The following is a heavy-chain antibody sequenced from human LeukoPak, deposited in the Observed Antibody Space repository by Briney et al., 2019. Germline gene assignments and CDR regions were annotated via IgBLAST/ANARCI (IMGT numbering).Heavy chain of an antibody. CDR3: AKEDTYSSIPYYFEY. Sequence: SETLSLTCTVSGYSINDGHYWGWIRQPPGKGLEWIGSIYHSGSTYDSPSLRSRVTMSVDTSKNQFSLKLSSVTVADTAVYYCAKEDTYSSIPYYFEYRGHGTMVTVSS. J-gene: IGHJ4*01. V-gene: IGHV4-38-2*02. CDR1: GYSINDGHY. D-gene: IGHD2-21*01. CDR2: IYHSGST.